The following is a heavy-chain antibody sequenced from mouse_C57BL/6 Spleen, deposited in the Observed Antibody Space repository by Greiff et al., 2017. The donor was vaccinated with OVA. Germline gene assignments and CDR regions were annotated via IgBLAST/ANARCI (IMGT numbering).Heavy chain of an antibody. V-gene: IGHV5-17*01. J-gene: IGHJ3*01. D-gene: IGHD3-2*02. CDR1: GFTFSDYG. CDR2: ISSGSSTI. CDR3: ARGRRDSSGYVAY. Sequence: EVKLVESGGGLVKPGGSLKLSCAASGFTFSDYGMHWVRQAPEKGLEWVAYISSGSSTIYYADTVKGRFTISRDNAKNTLFLHMTSLRSEDTAMYYCARGRRDSSGYVAYWGQGTLVTVSA.